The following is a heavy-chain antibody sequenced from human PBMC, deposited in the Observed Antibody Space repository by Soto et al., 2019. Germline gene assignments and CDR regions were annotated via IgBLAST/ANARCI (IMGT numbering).Heavy chain of an antibody. CDR2: IYYSGST. J-gene: IGHJ3*02. V-gene: IGHV4-39*02. CDR1: GGSISSSSYY. Sequence: QLQLQESGPGLVKPSETLSLTCTVSGGSISSSSYYWGWIRQPPGKGLEWIGSIYYSGSTNYNPSLKSRVTMSVDTSKNQFSLKLSSVTAADTAVYYCAREDSRSIITIFGVVIDAFDIWGQGTMVTVSS. CDR3: AREDSRSIITIFGVVIDAFDI. D-gene: IGHD3-3*01.